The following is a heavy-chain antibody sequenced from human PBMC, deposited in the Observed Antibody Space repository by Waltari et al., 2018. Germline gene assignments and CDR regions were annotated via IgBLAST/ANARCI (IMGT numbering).Heavy chain of an antibody. CDR3: ARVEGAAGLDI. D-gene: IGHD3-16*01. CDR1: GYTFTSYA. J-gene: IGHJ3*02. CDR2: INAGNGNK. Sequence: QVQLVQSGAEVKKPGASVKVSCKASGYTFTSYAMHWVRQAPGQRLEWMGWINAGNGNKKYSQKFQGRVTITRDTSASTAYMELSSLRSEDTAVYYWARVEGAAGLDIWGQGTMVTVSS. V-gene: IGHV1-3*01.